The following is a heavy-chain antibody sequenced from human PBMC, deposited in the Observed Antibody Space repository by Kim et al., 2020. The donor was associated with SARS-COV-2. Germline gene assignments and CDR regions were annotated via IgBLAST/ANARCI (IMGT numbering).Heavy chain of an antibody. D-gene: IGHD3-9*01. CDR1: GYTFTSYA. V-gene: IGHV1-3*01. CDR3: ARPNYDIWTGYSKRTGYFDY. Sequence: ASVKVSCKASGYTFTSYAMHWVRQAPGQRLEWMGWINAGNGNTKYSQKFQGRVTSTRDTAASTAYMELSSLRSEDTAVYYCARPNYDIWTGYSKRTGYFDYWGQGTLVTVSS. CDR2: INAGNGNT. J-gene: IGHJ4*02.